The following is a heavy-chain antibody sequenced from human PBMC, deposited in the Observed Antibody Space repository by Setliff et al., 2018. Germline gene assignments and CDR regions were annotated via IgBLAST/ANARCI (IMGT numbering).Heavy chain of an antibody. J-gene: IGHJ4*02. CDR1: GYTFTDYG. V-gene: IGHV1-18*01. CDR3: SRLVRYCTTTTCQRASGAEL. Sequence: ASVKVSCKASGYTFTDYGISWVRQAPGQGLEWMGWISPYTGNTFYAPQFQGRVTMTTDTSTNTAYMELRSLTSDDTAVYFCSRLVRYCTTTTCQRASGAELWGQGTLVTVSS. CDR2: ISPYTGNT. D-gene: IGHD2-8*01.